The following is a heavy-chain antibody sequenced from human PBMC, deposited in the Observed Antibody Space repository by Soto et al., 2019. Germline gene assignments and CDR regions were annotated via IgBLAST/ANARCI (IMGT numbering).Heavy chain of an antibody. V-gene: IGHV3-74*01. D-gene: IGHD5-12*01. J-gene: IGHJ4*02. CDR3: TRGARGYGIFDY. CDR1: GFSFSTW. CDR2: INSDGSSI. Sequence: EVQLVESGGGVVQPGGSLRLSCAASGFSFSTWMHWVRQAPGKGLVWLSRINSDGSSITYADSVKGRFTVSRDNAKKTLYLKTNSMTVEDPAVYYCTRGARGYGIFDYWGQGVLLTVSS.